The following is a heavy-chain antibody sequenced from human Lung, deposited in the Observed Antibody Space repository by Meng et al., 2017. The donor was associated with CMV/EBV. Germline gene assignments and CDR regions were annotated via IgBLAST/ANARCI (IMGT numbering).Heavy chain of an antibody. CDR1: GGSMSSGNYY. D-gene: IGHD2-21*01. Sequence: VQLQASGPGRVEHSQTLSRTCTVAGGSMSSGNYYWSWIRQPPGKGLEWIGYIHHSGSAYYNPSLKSRVSISVDKSKNQFSLNLNSMTAADTAVYYCASFDHIPRRNYFDYWDQGTLVTVSS. CDR3: ASFDHIPRRNYFDY. V-gene: IGHV4-30-4*01. J-gene: IGHJ4*02. CDR2: IHHSGSA.